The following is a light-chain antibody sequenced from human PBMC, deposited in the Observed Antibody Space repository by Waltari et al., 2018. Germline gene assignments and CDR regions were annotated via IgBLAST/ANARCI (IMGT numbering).Light chain of an antibody. J-gene: IGKJ4*01. V-gene: IGKV3-15*01. CDR2: ASS. CDR1: QSVSSN. Sequence: ETVMTQSPATLSVSPGERATISCRASQSVSSNLAWYQQKNGQAPRLLIYASSTRATGIPARFIGRGSGTEFTLTISSLQSEDFAVYYCQQYNDWPPLTFGGGTKVEIK. CDR3: QQYNDWPPLT.